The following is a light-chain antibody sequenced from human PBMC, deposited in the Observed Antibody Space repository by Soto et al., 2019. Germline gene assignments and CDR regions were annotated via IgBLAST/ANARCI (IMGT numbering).Light chain of an antibody. CDR1: SSNIGAGYD. Sequence: QSVLTQPPSVSGAPGQRGTISCTESSSNIGAGYDVHWYQQLPGTAPKLLIYGNSNRPSGVPDRFSGSKSGTSASLAVTGLQAEDEADYYCQSYDSSLSGYVFGTGTKVTVL. CDR3: QSYDSSLSGYV. V-gene: IGLV1-40*01. CDR2: GNS. J-gene: IGLJ1*01.